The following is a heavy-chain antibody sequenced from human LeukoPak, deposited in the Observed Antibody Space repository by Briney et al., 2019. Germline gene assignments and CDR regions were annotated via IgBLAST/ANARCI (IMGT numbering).Heavy chain of an antibody. CDR1: GFTFSSYA. J-gene: IGHJ6*02. Sequence: PGGSLRLSCAASGFTFSSYAMSWVRQAPGKGLEWVSVIYSGGSTYYADSVKGRFTISRDNSKNTLYLQMNSLRAEDTAVYYCASTVVTAPYGMDVWGQGTTVTVSS. D-gene: IGHD2-21*02. CDR2: IYSGGST. V-gene: IGHV3-66*01. CDR3: ASTVVTAPYGMDV.